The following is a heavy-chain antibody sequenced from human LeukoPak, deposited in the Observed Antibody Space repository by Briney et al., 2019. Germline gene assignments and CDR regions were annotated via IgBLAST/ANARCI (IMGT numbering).Heavy chain of an antibody. D-gene: IGHD3-22*01. CDR3: ARGLRYYDSSGYYSEADAFDI. CDR1: GYTFTSYD. CDR2: MNPNRGNT. J-gene: IGHJ3*02. Sequence: GASVKVSCKASGYTFTSYDINWVRQATGQGLEWMGWMNPNRGNTGYAQKFQGRVTMTRNTSISTAYMELSSLRSEDTAVYYCARGLRYYDSSGYYSEADAFDIWGQGTVFPVSS. V-gene: IGHV1-8*01.